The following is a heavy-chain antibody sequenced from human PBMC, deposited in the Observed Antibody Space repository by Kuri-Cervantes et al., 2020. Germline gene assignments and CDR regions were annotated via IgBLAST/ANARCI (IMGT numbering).Heavy chain of an antibody. J-gene: IGHJ6*02. CDR3: AKGDSSGTLLYYYYGMDV. CDR1: GFTFSSYG. D-gene: IGHD3-22*01. V-gene: IGHV3-30*02. Sequence: GGSLRLSCAASGFTFSSYGMHWVRQAPGKGLEWVAVIWYDGSNKFYADSVKGRLTISRDNSKNTLYQKMNSLRAEDTAVYYCAKGDSSGTLLYYYYGMDVWGQGTTVTVSS. CDR2: IWYDGSNK.